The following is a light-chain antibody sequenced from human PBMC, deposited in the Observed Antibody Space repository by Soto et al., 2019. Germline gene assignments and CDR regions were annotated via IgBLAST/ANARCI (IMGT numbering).Light chain of an antibody. Sequence: IQLTQSPSSLSASVGDRVTITCRASQGISSYLACYQQKPGKAPKLLIYAASTLQSGVPSRFSGSGSGTDFTLTISSLQPEDFSTYYCQQLNSYPPLTFGGGTQVEIK. CDR3: QQLNSYPPLT. CDR2: AAS. V-gene: IGKV1-9*01. CDR1: QGISSY. J-gene: IGKJ4*01.